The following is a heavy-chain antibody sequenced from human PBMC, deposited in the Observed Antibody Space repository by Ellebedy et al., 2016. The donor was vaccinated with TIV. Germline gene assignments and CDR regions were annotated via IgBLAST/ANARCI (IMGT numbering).Heavy chain of an antibody. Sequence: GESLKISCVASGFTFSSYPMNWVRQAPGKGLEWVSRISRDGDIRGYAEFAKGRFTVSRDNTKNTLYLQMSGLRADDSAVYYCATDEGGSYDSWGQGTRVSVSS. J-gene: IGHJ4*02. V-gene: IGHV3-74*01. CDR3: ATDEGGSYDS. CDR2: ISRDGDIR. D-gene: IGHD1-26*01. CDR1: GFTFSSYP.